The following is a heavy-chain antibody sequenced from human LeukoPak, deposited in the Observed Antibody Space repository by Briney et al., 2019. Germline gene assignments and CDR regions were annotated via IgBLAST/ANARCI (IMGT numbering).Heavy chain of an antibody. CDR1: GFTFDDYA. D-gene: IGHD3-22*01. J-gene: IGHJ4*02. CDR3: PKGTYYYDSSGLFDY. V-gene: IGHV3-9*01. CDR2: ISWNSGSI. Sequence: GGSLRLSCAASGFTFDDYAMHWVWQAPGKGLEWVSGISWNSGSIGYADSVKGRFTISRDNAKNSLYLQMNSLRAEDTALYYCPKGTYYYDSSGLFDYWGQGTLVTVSS.